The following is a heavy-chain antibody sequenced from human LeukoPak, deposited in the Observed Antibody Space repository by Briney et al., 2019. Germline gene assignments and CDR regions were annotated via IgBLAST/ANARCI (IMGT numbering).Heavy chain of an antibody. J-gene: IGHJ4*02. D-gene: IGHD6-25*01. Sequence: PGGSLRLSCIASGFTFSGSAIHWVRQASGKGLEWVGRVRSKADNYATAYAALVKGRFTISRDDSKNMAYLQLNSLKIEDTAVYYCTRREQRLVNFDFWGQGTLVTVSS. CDR2: VRSKADNYAT. CDR1: GFTFSGSA. V-gene: IGHV3-73*01. CDR3: TRREQRLVNFDF.